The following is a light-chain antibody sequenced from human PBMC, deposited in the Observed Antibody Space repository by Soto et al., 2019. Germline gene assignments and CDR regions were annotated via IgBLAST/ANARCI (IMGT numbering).Light chain of an antibody. CDR3: QQRSNWPWT. Sequence: DIVLTQSPGTLSLSPGERATLSCRASQSVGINLAWHQQKPGQAPRLLIYDASNRATGIPARFSGSGSRTDFTLTISSLEPEDFAVYYCQQRSNWPWTLGQGTKVDIK. J-gene: IGKJ1*01. CDR1: QSVGIN. CDR2: DAS. V-gene: IGKV3D-11*03.